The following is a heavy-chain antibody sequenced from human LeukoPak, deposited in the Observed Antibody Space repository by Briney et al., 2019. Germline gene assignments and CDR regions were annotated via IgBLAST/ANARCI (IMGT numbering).Heavy chain of an antibody. CDR1: GFTFSSYW. D-gene: IGHD6-13*01. V-gene: IGHV3-30*03. CDR3: GGAGSISYFDY. J-gene: IGHJ4*02. Sequence: PGGSLRLSCAASGFTFSSYWMSWVRQAPGKGLEWVAVISYDGSNKYYADSVKGRFTISRDNSKNTLYLQMNSLRAEDTAVYYCGGAGSISYFDYWGQGTLVTVSS. CDR2: ISYDGSNK.